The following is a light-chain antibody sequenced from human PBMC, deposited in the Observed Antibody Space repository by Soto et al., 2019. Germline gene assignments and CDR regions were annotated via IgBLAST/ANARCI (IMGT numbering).Light chain of an antibody. J-gene: IGKJ1*01. CDR3: QQYNNWPPTT. CDR2: GAS. V-gene: IGKV3-15*01. CDR1: QSVSSN. Sequence: EIVMTPSPATLSVSPRQRATLSCRASQSVSSNLAWYQRKPGQAPRLLIYGASTRATGIPARFSGSGSGTEFTLTISSPQSEDFAVYYCQQYNNWPPTTVGQGAKVDIK.